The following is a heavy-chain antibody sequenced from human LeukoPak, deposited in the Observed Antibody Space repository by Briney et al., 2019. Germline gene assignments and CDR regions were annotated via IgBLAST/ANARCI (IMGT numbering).Heavy chain of an antibody. CDR3: ARHPIFGGTNVYAFDY. CDR1: GSSISSYY. CDR2: IYYTGST. V-gene: IGHV4-59*08. J-gene: IGHJ4*02. Sequence: PSETLSLTCTVSGSSISSYYWSWVRQPPGKGLEYIGYIYYTGSTNSSPSLKSRVTISVDTSKNQFSLKLNSVTAADAAVYYCARHPIFGGTNVYAFDYWGQGTLVTVSS. D-gene: IGHD2-8*01.